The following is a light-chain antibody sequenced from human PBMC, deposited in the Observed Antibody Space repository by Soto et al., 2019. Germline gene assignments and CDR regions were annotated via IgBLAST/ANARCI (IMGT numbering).Light chain of an antibody. Sequence: EIVLTQSPATLSVSPGERATLSCRASQTVSSNLVWYQQRPGQPPRLLIYGASTRATGISARFSGSGSGTEFTLTISSLQLEDFAVYYCQQYNNWPMATFGPGTKVETK. CDR1: QTVSSN. V-gene: IGKV3-15*01. J-gene: IGKJ3*01. CDR2: GAS. CDR3: QQYNNWPMAT.